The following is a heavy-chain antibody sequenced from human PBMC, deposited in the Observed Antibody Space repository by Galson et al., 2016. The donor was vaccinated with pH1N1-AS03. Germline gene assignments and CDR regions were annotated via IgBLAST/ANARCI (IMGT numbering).Heavy chain of an antibody. Sequence: SVKVSCKASGYTFTGNYLHWVRQAPGQGLEWVGWINPNSGDTSYAQKFQGRVTMTRDTSISAAFLELSRLRSDDTAVFYCARVLFGIAWGESSAFDLWGQGTMVTVSS. CDR1: GYTFTGNY. V-gene: IGHV1-2*02. CDR3: ARVLFGIAWGESSAFDL. D-gene: IGHD6-13*01. J-gene: IGHJ3*01. CDR2: INPNSGDT.